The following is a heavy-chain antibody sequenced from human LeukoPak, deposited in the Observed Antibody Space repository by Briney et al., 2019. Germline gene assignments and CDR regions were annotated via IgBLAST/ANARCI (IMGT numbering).Heavy chain of an antibody. J-gene: IGHJ4*02. CDR3: AKDTGSRYYDSSGYGY. CDR1: GFTFDDYA. CDR2: ISWNSGSI. V-gene: IGHV3-9*01. D-gene: IGHD3-22*01. Sequence: QPGGSLRLSCAASGFTFDDYAMHWVRQAPGKGLEWVSGISWNSGSIGYADSVKGRFTISRDNAKNSLYLQMNSLRAEDTALYYCAKDTGSRYYDSSGYGYWGQGTLVTVSS.